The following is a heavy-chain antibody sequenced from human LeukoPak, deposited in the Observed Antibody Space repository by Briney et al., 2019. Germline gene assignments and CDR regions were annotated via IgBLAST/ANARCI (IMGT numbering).Heavy chain of an antibody. CDR3: ARGDYGDSSDYYYGMDV. J-gene: IGHJ6*02. CDR2: ISSSSSYI. V-gene: IGHV3-21*01. CDR1: GFTFSSYS. Sequence: PGGSLRLSCAASGFTFSSYSMNWVRQAPGKGLEWVSSISSSSSYIYYADSVKGRFTISRDNAKSSLYLQMNSLRAEDTAVYYCARGDYGDSSDYYYGMDVWGQGTTVTVSS. D-gene: IGHD4-17*01.